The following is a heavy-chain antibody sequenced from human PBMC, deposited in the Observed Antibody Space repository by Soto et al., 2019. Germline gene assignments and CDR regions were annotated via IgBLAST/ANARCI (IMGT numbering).Heavy chain of an antibody. Sequence: VASVKVSCKVSGYTLTELSMHWVRQAPGKGLEWMGGFDPEDGETIYAQKSQGRVTMTEDTSTDTAYMELSSLRSEDTAVYYCATSNFWSGYYRNYYYYGMDVWGQGTTVTVSS. V-gene: IGHV1-24*01. CDR1: GYTLTELS. J-gene: IGHJ6*02. CDR2: FDPEDGET. CDR3: ATSNFWSGYYRNYYYYGMDV. D-gene: IGHD3-3*01.